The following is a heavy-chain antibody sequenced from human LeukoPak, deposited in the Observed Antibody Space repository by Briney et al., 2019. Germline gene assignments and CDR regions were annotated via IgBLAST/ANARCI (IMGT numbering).Heavy chain of an antibody. J-gene: IGHJ6*02. CDR1: GYTFTGYY. CDR2: INPNSGGT. Sequence: VASVKVSCKASGYTFTGYYMHWVRQAPGQGLEWMGWINPNSGGTNYAQKFQGWVTMTRDTSISTAYMELSRLRSDDTAVYYCARALGYCSGGSCYDDYYYYGMDVWGQGTTVTVSS. D-gene: IGHD2-15*01. CDR3: ARALGYCSGGSCYDDYYYYGMDV. V-gene: IGHV1-2*04.